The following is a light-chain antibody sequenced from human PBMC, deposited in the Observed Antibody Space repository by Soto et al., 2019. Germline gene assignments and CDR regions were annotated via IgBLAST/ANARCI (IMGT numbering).Light chain of an antibody. J-gene: IGKJ4*01. CDR1: QSIGNY. CDR3: QQSYSSPLA. Sequence: DIQMTQSPSSLSASVGDRVTITCRASQSIGNYLNWYQQKPGKAPNLLIYAASTLQSGVPSTFSGSGSGTDFALTISSLQPADFGTYDCQQSYSSPLAFGGGTKVEIK. CDR2: AAS. V-gene: IGKV1-39*01.